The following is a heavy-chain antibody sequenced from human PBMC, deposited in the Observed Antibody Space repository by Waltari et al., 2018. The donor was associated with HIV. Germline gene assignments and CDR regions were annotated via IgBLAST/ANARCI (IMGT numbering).Heavy chain of an antibody. CDR2: IYPFDSDT. J-gene: IGHJ3*02. V-gene: IGHV5-51*03. CDR3: ARLFYYDTTGYINNAFDI. CDR1: GYTFTNYW. D-gene: IGHD3-22*01. Sequence: EVQLVQSGAEVRKSGESLKISCKASGYTFTNYWIAWVRQMSGDGLEWMGIIYPFDSDTRYNPSFEGQITISVDKSLATAYLEWNNLNASDAAIYYCARLFYYDTTGYINNAFDIWGQGTEVSVS.